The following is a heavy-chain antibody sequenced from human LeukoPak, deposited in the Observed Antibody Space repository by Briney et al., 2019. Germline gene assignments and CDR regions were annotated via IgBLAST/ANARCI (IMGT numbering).Heavy chain of an antibody. CDR2: ISWNSGSI. Sequence: GRSLRLSCAASGFTFDDYAMHWVRQAPGKGLEWVSGISWNSGSIGYADSVKGRFTISRDNAKNSLYLQMNSLRAEDTALYYCAKDITSRRYYYMDVWGKGPTVTVSS. J-gene: IGHJ6*03. CDR1: GFTFDDYA. V-gene: IGHV3-9*01. CDR3: AKDITSRRYYYMDV.